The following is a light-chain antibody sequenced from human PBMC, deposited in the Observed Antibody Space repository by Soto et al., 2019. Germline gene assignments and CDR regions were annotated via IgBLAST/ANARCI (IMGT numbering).Light chain of an antibody. V-gene: IGKV1-5*01. CDR2: DSS. CDR3: HQYYTYSPLT. CDR1: QNINRY. Sequence: DIQMTQSPSTLSEFVGDTVTITCRASQNINRYLAWYQHKPGKAPKLLIYDSSTLERGVPSRFNGSGSATAFTLTISSLQREDSATYYCHQYYTYSPLTVGGGTKVDIK. J-gene: IGKJ4*01.